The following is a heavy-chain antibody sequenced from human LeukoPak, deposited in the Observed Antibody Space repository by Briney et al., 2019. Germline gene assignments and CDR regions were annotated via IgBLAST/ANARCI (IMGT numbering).Heavy chain of an antibody. J-gene: IGHJ4*02. Sequence: SETLSLTCTVSGGSIRSYYGSWIRQPPGKGLEGIGYIYYSGSTNYNPSLKSRVTISVDTSKNQFSLKLSSVPAAATAVYYCALGGSDSSGLLYDSWGQGTLVTVSS. D-gene: IGHD3-22*01. V-gene: IGHV4-59*08. CDR1: GGSIRSYY. CDR2: IYYSGST. CDR3: ALGGSDSSGLLYDS.